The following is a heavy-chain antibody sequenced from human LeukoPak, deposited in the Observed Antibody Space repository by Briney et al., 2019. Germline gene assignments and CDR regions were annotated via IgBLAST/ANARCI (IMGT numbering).Heavy chain of an antibody. CDR3: AKKAARLSARPNAKEYYFGY. D-gene: IGHD6-6*01. CDR1: GFTFSSYA. J-gene: IGHJ4*02. Sequence: QSGGSLRLSCAASGFTFSSYAMSWVRRAPGKGLEWVSAISGSGGSTYYADSVKGRFTISRDNSKNTLYLQMNSLRAEDTAVYYCAKKAARLSARPNAKEYYFGYWGQGTLVTVSS. CDR2: ISGSGGST. V-gene: IGHV3-23*01.